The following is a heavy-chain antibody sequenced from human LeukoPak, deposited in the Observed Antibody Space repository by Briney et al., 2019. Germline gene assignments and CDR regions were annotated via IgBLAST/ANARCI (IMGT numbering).Heavy chain of an antibody. D-gene: IGHD2-15*01. CDR2: ICLDGRI. V-gene: IGHV4-4*02. CDR3: ASQGGLRNDF. J-gene: IGHJ4*02. CDR1: GGSITSRDC. Sequence: PSETLSLTCGVSGGSITSRDCWSWVRPPPGKGLEWIGEICLDGRIHYTPSLKSPISISIDRSKDQFSLNLISVAAADTAIYFCASQGGLRNDFWGQGTLVTVSS.